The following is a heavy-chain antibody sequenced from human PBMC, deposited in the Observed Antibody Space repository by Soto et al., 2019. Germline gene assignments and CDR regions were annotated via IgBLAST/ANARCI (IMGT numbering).Heavy chain of an antibody. CDR1: GYSFSNHA. V-gene: IGHV1-3*04. CDR3: ARSTLTLDWFDP. D-gene: IGHD3-10*01. J-gene: IGHJ5*02. Sequence: QVQLVQSVAEVKKPGASVKVSCKASGYSFSNHAMHWVRQAPGQRLEWMGWINTGNGNTKYSQKFRGRVTITRDTAASTGYMELSSLRSEDTAVYFCARSTLTLDWFDPWGQGTLVTVSS. CDR2: INTGNGNT.